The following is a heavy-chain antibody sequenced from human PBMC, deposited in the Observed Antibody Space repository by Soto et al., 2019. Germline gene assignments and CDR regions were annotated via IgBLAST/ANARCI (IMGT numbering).Heavy chain of an antibody. CDR2: TYYRSKWYN. Sequence: SQTLSLTCAISGDSVSSNSAAWNWIRQSPSRGLEWLGRTYYRSKWYNDYAVSVKSRITINPDTSKNQFSLQLNAVTPEDTAVYYCARIARLSGSYYNYFYHYGMDVWVQGTTVTVSS. CDR3: ARIARLSGSYYNYFYHYGMDV. D-gene: IGHD3-10*01. V-gene: IGHV6-1*01. J-gene: IGHJ6*01. CDR1: GDSVSSNSAA.